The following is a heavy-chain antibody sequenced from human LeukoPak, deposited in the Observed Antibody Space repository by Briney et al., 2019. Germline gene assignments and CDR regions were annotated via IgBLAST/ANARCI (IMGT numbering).Heavy chain of an antibody. V-gene: IGHV4-59*08. CDR2: MHYTGST. CDR3: ARHQWVPAFDI. Sequence: SETLSLTCTVPGESMSGFYWNWIRQPPGKGLEWIGYMHYTGSTNYNPSLKSRVTISIDTSKNQFSLKLSSVTASDTAVYYCARHQWVPAFDIWGQGTMVTVSS. J-gene: IGHJ3*02. D-gene: IGHD1-26*01. CDR1: GESMSGFY.